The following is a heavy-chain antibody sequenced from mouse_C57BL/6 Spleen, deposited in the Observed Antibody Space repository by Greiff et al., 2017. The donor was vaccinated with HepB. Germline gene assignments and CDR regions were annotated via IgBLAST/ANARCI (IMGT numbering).Heavy chain of an antibody. CDR1: GYAFSSYW. CDR3: ARGDGNYFYFDY. CDR2: IYPGDGDT. J-gene: IGHJ2*01. Sequence: VQLQQSGAELVKPGASVKISCKASGYAFSSYWMNWVKQRPGKGLEWIGQIYPGDGDTNYNGKFKGKATLTADKSSSTAYMQLRSLTSEDSAVYFCARGDGNYFYFDYWGQGTTLTVSS. V-gene: IGHV1-80*01. D-gene: IGHD2-1*01.